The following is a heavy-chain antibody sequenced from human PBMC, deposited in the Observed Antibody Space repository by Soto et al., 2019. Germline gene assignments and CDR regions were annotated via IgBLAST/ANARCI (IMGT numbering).Heavy chain of an antibody. CDR1: GFTFSSYS. Sequence: GGSLRLSCAASGFTFSSYSMNWVRQAPGKGLEWVSYISSSSSTIHYADSVKGRFTISRDNAKSSLYLQMNSLRDEDTAVYYCARDWDYYDSSGYYTPHFDYWGQGTLVTVSS. V-gene: IGHV3-48*02. J-gene: IGHJ4*02. CDR3: ARDWDYYDSSGYYTPHFDY. CDR2: ISSSSSTI. D-gene: IGHD3-22*01.